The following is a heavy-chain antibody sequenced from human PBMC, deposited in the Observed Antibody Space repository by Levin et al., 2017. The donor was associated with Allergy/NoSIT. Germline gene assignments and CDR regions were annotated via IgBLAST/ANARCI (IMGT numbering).Heavy chain of an antibody. Sequence: GGSLRLSCAASGFTFSSYAMHWVRQAPGKGLEWVAVISYDGSNKYYADSVKGRFTISRDNSENTLYLQMNSLRAEDTAVYYCAREGAVAGTFDYWGQGTLVTVSS. D-gene: IGHD6-19*01. CDR2: ISYDGSNK. V-gene: IGHV3-30-3*01. CDR1: GFTFSSYA. CDR3: AREGAVAGTFDY. J-gene: IGHJ4*02.